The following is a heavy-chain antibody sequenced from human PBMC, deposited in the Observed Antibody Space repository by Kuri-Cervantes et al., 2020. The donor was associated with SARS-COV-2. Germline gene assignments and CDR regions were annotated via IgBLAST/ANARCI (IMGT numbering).Heavy chain of an antibody. D-gene: IGHD2-21*02. CDR1: GGSISSSNW. Sequence: SCAVSGGSISSSNWWSWVRQPPGKGLEWIGEIYHSGSTNYNPSLKSRVTISVDKSKNQFSLKLSSVTAADTAVYYCARDTGYCGGDCSAFDNWGQGTMVTVSS. V-gene: IGHV4-4*02. CDR2: IYHSGST. J-gene: IGHJ3*02. CDR3: ARDTGYCGGDCSAFDN.